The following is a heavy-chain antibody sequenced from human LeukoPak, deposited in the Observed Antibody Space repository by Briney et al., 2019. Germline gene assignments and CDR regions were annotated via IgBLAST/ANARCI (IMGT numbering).Heavy chain of an antibody. CDR2: ISWNSGSI. Sequence: GGSLRLSCAASGFTFDDYAMHWVRQAPGKGLEWVSGISWNSGSIGYADSVKGRFTISRDNAKNSLYLQMNSLRAEDMALYYCAKDISRYYDSSANFDYWGQGTLVTVSS. V-gene: IGHV3-9*03. CDR1: GFTFDDYA. D-gene: IGHD3-22*01. J-gene: IGHJ4*02. CDR3: AKDISRYYDSSANFDY.